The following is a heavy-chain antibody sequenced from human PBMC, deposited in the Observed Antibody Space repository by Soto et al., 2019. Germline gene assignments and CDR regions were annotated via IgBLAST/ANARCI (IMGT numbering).Heavy chain of an antibody. CDR2: ISAYNGNT. Sequence: ASVKLYCNAPGYTFTSDGISWVRQAPRQGLEWMGWISAYNGNTNYAQKLQGRVTMTTDTSTSTAYMGLRSLRSDDTAVYYCARPAYDGDGAFDIWGQGTMVTVSS. D-gene: IGHD4-17*01. CDR3: ARPAYDGDGAFDI. V-gene: IGHV1-18*01. CDR1: GYTFTSDG. J-gene: IGHJ3*02.